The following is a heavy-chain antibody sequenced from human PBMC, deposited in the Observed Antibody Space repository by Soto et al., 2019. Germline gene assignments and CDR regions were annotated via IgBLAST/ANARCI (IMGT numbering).Heavy chain of an antibody. J-gene: IGHJ4*02. V-gene: IGHV4-31*03. Sequence: QVQLQESGPGLVKPSQTLSLPCTVSGGSISSGGYYWSWIRQHPGKRLEWIGYVYYSGSTYYNPSLKSRVTISVDTSKNQFSLKLSSVTAADTAVYYCARDLRSVGHFDYWGQGTLVTVSS. CDR1: GGSISSGGYY. CDR2: VYYSGST. D-gene: IGHD3-3*01. CDR3: ARDLRSVGHFDY.